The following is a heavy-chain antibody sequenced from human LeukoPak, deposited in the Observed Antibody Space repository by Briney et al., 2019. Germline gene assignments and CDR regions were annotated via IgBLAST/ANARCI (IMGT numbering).Heavy chain of an antibody. CDR2: IRYDGSNK. CDR3: AKDRDITMVRAHYYYYMDV. Sequence: PGGSLRLSCAASGFTFSSYDMHWVRQAPGKGLEWVSFIRYDGSNKYYADSVKGRFTISRDNSKNTLYLQMNSLRAEDTAVYYCAKDRDITMVRAHYYYYMDVWGKGTTVTISS. D-gene: IGHD3-10*01. CDR1: GFTFSSYD. V-gene: IGHV3-30*02. J-gene: IGHJ6*03.